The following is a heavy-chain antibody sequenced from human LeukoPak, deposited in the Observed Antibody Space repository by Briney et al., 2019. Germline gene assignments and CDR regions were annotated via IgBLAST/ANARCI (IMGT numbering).Heavy chain of an antibody. Sequence: PSETLSLTCAVYGVSFSGYYWSWIRQPPGKGLEWIGEINHSGSTNYNPAPKSRVTISVDTSNNQFSLMQRSVTAADTAVYYCARRPVGRSWSLDYWGQGTLVTVSS. V-gene: IGHV4-34*01. CDR1: GVSFSGYY. CDR2: INHSGST. CDR3: ARRPVGRSWSLDY. D-gene: IGHD6-13*01. J-gene: IGHJ4*02.